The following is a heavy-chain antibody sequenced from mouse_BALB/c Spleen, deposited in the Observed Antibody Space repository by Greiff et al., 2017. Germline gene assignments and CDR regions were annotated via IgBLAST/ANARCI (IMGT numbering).Heavy chain of an antibody. Sequence: QVQLQQSGPELVKPGASVKMSCKASGYTFTSYYIHWVKQRPGQGLEWIGWIYPGDGSTKYNEKFKGKTTLTADKSSSTAYMLLSSLTSEDSAIYFCARGRALYAMDYWGQGTSVTVSS. V-gene: IGHV1S56*01. CDR3: ARGRALYAMDY. J-gene: IGHJ4*01. CDR2: IYPGDGST. CDR1: GYTFTSYY.